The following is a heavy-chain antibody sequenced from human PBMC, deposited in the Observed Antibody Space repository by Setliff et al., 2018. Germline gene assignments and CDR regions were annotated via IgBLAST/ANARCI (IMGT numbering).Heavy chain of an antibody. CDR1: GYSISSGYY. J-gene: IGHJ4*02. D-gene: IGHD3-10*01. CDR2: IYHSGST. V-gene: IGHV4-38-2*02. Sequence: PSETLSLTCTVSGYSISSGYYWGWIRQPPGKGLEWIGSIYHSGSTYYNPSLKSRVTISVDTSKNQFSLKLNSVTAADTAVYYCARTVEDYYGSGGYRFWGQGTLVTVSS. CDR3: ARTVEDYYGSGGYRF.